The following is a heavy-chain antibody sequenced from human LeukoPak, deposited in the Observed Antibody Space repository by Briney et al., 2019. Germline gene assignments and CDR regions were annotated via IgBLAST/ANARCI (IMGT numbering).Heavy chain of an antibody. CDR1: GFTFSSYA. D-gene: IGHD6-13*01. CDR3: ASIATKGY. Sequence: GGSLRLSCAASGFTFSSYAMHWVRQAPGKGLEWVAVISYDGSNKYYADSVKGRFTISRDNSKNTLYLQMNSLRAEDTAVYYCASIATKGYWGQGTLVTVSS. V-gene: IGHV3-30-3*01. CDR2: ISYDGSNK. J-gene: IGHJ4*02.